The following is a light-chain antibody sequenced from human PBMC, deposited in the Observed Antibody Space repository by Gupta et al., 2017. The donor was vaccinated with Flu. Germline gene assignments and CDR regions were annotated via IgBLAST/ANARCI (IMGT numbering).Light chain of an antibody. V-gene: IGLV2-14*03. J-gene: IGLJ3*02. CDR1: SSDVGRYNY. CDR3: SSYTSSSTWV. Sequence: QSALTQPASVSGSPGQSITISCTGTSSDVGRYNYVSWYQHHPGKAPKLMIYDVNNRPSGISSRFSASKSGNTASLTISWLQAEDEADYYCSSYTSSSTWVFGGGTSLTVL. CDR2: DVN.